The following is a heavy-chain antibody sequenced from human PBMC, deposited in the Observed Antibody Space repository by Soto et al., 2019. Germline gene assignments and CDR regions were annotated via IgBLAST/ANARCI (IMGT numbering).Heavy chain of an antibody. CDR3: ARDLWGYCGTDCYPLDV. D-gene: IGHD2-21*02. J-gene: IGHJ6*02. CDR1: GGSISSYY. V-gene: IGHV4-59*01. CDR2: IYYSGST. Sequence: SETLSLTCTVSGGSISSYYWSWIRQPPGKGLEWIGYIYYSGSTNYNPSLKSRVTISVDTSKNQFSLRLNSVAAADTAVYYCARDLWGYCGTDCYPLDVWGQGTTVTVSS.